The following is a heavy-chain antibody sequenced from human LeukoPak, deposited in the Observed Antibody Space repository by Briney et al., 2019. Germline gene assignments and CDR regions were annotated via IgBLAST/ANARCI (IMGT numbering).Heavy chain of an antibody. J-gene: IGHJ6*02. CDR1: GYTFTSYY. Sequence: GASVKVSCKASGYTFTSYYMHWVRQAPGQGLEWMGWINPNSGGTNYAQKFQGRVTMTRDTSISTAYMELSRLRSDDTAVYYCARATPIAPGPNYYYGMDVWGQGTTVTVSS. CDR3: ARATPIAPGPNYYYGMDV. V-gene: IGHV1-2*02. D-gene: IGHD3-16*02. CDR2: INPNSGGT.